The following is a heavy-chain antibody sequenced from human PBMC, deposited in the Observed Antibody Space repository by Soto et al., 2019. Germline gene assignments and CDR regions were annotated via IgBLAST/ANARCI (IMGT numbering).Heavy chain of an antibody. CDR1: GNNVNTYW. V-gene: IGHV5-51*01. Sequence: GEAMKSSGKGFGNNVNTYWIGRGPPFARKGLEWMGIIYPGDSDTRYSPSFQGQVTISADKSISTAYLQWSSLKASDTAMYYCARHVPVDTAIDYWGQGTLVTVST. D-gene: IGHD5-18*01. CDR3: ARHVPVDTAIDY. J-gene: IGHJ4*02. CDR2: IYPGDSDT.